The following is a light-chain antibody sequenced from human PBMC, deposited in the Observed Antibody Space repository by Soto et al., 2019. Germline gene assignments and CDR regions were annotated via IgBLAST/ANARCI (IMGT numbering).Light chain of an antibody. CDR1: SSVVGSYNL. CDR2: EVS. CDR3: CSYEASSHYV. Sequence: QSVLTQPASVSGSPGQSITISCTGTSSVVGSYNLVSWYQQHPGKAPKLMIYEVSKRPSGVSNRFSGSKSGNTAPLTISGLQAEDEADYYCCSYEASSHYVFGPGTEVTVL. V-gene: IGLV2-23*02. J-gene: IGLJ1*01.